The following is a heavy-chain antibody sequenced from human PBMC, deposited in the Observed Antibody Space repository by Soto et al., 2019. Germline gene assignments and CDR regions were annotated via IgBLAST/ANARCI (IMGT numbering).Heavy chain of an antibody. CDR3: ARFRREPATYYYGMDV. Sequence: ASVKVSCKASGGTFSSYAISWVRQAPGQGLEWMGIINPSGGSTSYAQKFQGRVTMTRDTSTSTVYMELSSLRSEDTAVYYCARFRREPATYYYGMDVWGQGPTVTISS. CDR2: INPSGGST. V-gene: IGHV1-46*01. CDR1: GGTFSSYA. J-gene: IGHJ6*02. D-gene: IGHD1-26*01.